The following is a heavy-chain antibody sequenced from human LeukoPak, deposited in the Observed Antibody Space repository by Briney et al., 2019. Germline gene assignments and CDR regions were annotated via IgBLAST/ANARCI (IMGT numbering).Heavy chain of an antibody. V-gene: IGHV1-2*02. D-gene: IGHD3-10*01. CDR3: ARDRSDHNYYGSGSYYPNWFDP. CDR2: INPNSGGT. CDR1: GYTFTGYY. J-gene: IGHJ5*02. Sequence: GASVNVSCKASGYTFTGYYMHWVRQAPGQGLEWMGWINPNSGGTNYAQKFQGRVTMTRDTSISTAYMELSRLRSDDTAVYYCARDRSDHNYYGSGSYYPNWFDPWGQGTLVTVSS.